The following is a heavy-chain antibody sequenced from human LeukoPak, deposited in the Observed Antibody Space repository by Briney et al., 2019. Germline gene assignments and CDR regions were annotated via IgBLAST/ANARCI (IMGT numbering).Heavy chain of an antibody. J-gene: IGHJ3*02. V-gene: IGHV4-39*01. D-gene: IGHD5-12*01. CDR3: ARHGIDIVATIREAFDI. CDR2: IYYSGST. Sequence: SETLSLTCTVSGGSISSSSYYWGWIRQPPGKGLEWIGSIYYSGSTYYNPSLKSRVTIPVDTSKNQFSLKLSSVTAADTAVYYCARHGIDIVATIREAFDIWGQGTMVTVSS. CDR1: GGSISSSSYY.